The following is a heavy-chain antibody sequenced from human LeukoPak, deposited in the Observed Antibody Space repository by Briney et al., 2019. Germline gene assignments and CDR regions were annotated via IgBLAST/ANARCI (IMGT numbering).Heavy chain of an antibody. CDR2: IDPNTGGT. Sequence: ASVTVSCKTSGYTFTNYYIHWVRQAPGQGLEWMGRIDPNTGGTKSAKNFQGRVTMTRDTSISTAYMALSGLRSDDTAVYYCASLYDIVGTTVNYWGQGTLVTVSS. D-gene: IGHD1-26*01. CDR1: GYTFTNYY. CDR3: ASLYDIVGTTVNY. V-gene: IGHV1-2*06. J-gene: IGHJ4*02.